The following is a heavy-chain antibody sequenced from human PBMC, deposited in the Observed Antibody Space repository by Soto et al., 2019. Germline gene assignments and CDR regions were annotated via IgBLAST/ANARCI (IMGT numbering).Heavy chain of an antibody. J-gene: IGHJ6*02. CDR1: GGTFSSYA. Sequence: QVQLVQSGAEVNKPGSSVKVSCKPSGGTFSSYAVNWVRQAPGQGLEWMGTIIPVSGTARYAQKFQGRVTIIADESTSTAYMELSSLRSEDTAVYYCAGSYNYDSSGYYYTNGMDVWGQGTTVTVSS. V-gene: IGHV1-69*18. CDR3: AGSYNYDSSGYYYTNGMDV. D-gene: IGHD3-22*01. CDR2: IIPVSGTA.